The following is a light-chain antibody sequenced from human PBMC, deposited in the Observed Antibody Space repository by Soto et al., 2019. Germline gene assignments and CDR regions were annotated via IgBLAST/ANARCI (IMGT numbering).Light chain of an antibody. Sequence: QSVLTQSPSASASLGASVKLTCTLSSGHSSYAIACHQQQPEKGPRYWMKLNSDGRHSKGDGIPDRFSGPSSGAERHRTSSSLQSEDEADYYCQPWGTGIQVFGVGTKLTVL. J-gene: IGLJ2*01. V-gene: IGLV4-69*01. CDR2: LNSDGRH. CDR1: SGHSSYA. CDR3: QPWGTGIQV.